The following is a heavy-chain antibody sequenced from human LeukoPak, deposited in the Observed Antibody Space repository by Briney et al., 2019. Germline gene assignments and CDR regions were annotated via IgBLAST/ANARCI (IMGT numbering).Heavy chain of an antibody. V-gene: IGHV3-53*01. CDR1: EFTVNNNY. D-gene: IGHD3/OR15-3a*01. J-gene: IGHJ4*02. CDR2: IYSSGAT. CDR3: ARGASLWTNFEY. Sequence: PGGSLRLSCAASEFTVNNNYLSWVRQAPGKGLEWVSVIYSSGATSNADSVKGRFTISRDISENTLHLQMSSLRVEDTAVYYCARGASLWTNFEYWGQGTLVTVAS.